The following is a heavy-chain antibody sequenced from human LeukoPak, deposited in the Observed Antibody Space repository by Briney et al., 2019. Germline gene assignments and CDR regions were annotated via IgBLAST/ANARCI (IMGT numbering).Heavy chain of an antibody. Sequence: ESGGSLRLSCAASGFPFSNYDMRWVRQAPGRALEWVSGVSGSGGTTYYADSVKGRFTISRDNSKNTLYLQMNSLRAEDTAVYYCAKSDYYDGSGHPSSFEYWGQGTLVTVSS. V-gene: IGHV3-23*01. CDR3: AKSDYYDGSGHPSSFEY. CDR1: GFPFSNYD. D-gene: IGHD3-22*01. CDR2: VSGSGGTT. J-gene: IGHJ4*02.